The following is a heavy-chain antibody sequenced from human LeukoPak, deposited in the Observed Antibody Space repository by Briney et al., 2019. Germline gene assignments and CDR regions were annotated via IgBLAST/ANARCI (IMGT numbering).Heavy chain of an antibody. J-gene: IGHJ4*02. Sequence: SETLSLTCAVYGGSFSGYYWSWIRQPPGKGLEWIGEINHSGSTNYNPSLKSRVTMSVDTSKNQFSLKLSSVTAADTAVYYCARVGPRRGYSGYVDYWGQGTLVTVSS. CDR2: INHSGST. CDR3: ARVGPRRGYSGYVDY. D-gene: IGHD5-12*01. V-gene: IGHV4-34*01. CDR1: GGSFSGYY.